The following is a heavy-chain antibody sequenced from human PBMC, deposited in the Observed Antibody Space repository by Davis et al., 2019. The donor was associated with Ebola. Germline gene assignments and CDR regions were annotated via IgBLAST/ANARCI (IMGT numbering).Heavy chain of an antibody. V-gene: IGHV3-21*04. Sequence: GGSLRLSCAASGFTFSSYSMNWVRQAPGKGLEWVSSISSSSSYIYYADSVKGRFTISRDNAKNSLYMQMNSLRAEDTAVYYCASGSDDFWSGYLDYWGQGTLVTVSS. CDR1: GFTFSSYS. J-gene: IGHJ4*02. CDR3: ASGSDDFWSGYLDY. D-gene: IGHD3-3*01. CDR2: ISSSSSYI.